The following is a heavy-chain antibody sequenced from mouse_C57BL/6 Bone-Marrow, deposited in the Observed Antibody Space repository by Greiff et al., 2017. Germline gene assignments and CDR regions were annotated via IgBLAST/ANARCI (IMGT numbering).Heavy chain of an antibody. J-gene: IGHJ2*01. CDR2: IAPADSYT. CDR1: GYTFTSYW. Sequence: QVQLQQPGAELVMPGASVKLSCKASGYTFTSYWMHWVKQRPGQGLEWIGEIAPADSYTNYNQKFKGKSTLTVDKSSSTAYMQLSSLTSEDSAVYYCAYGSSYDYFDYWGQGTTLTVSS. CDR3: AYGSSYDYFDY. V-gene: IGHV1-69*01. D-gene: IGHD1-1*01.